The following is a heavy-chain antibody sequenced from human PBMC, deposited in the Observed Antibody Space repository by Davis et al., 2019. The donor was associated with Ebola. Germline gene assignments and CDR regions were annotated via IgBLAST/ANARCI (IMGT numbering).Heavy chain of an antibody. J-gene: IGHJ4*02. CDR3: AKDSRYCSGGSCYSNRAFDY. V-gene: IGHV3-23*01. Sequence: PGGSLRLSCAASGFTFSSYAMSWVRQAPGKGLEWVSAISGSGSSTYYADSVKGRFTISRDNSKNTLYLQMNSLRAEDTAVYYCAKDSRYCSGGSCYSNRAFDYWGQGTLVTVSS. D-gene: IGHD2-15*01. CDR2: ISGSGSST. CDR1: GFTFSSYA.